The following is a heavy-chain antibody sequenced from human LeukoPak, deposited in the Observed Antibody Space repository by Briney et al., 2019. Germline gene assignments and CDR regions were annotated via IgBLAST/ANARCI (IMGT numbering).Heavy chain of an antibody. V-gene: IGHV3-9*01. CDR1: GVNFDDYA. J-gene: IGHJ6*02. CDR3: AKEGGGAYCGGDCREIRDYYGMDV. Sequence: GGSLRLSCAASGVNFDDYAMHWVRQSPGTGLEWVAGLNWDSRSMAYADSVKGRFTISRDNAKNSLYLQMNSLRAEDTALYYCAKEGGGAYCGGDCREIRDYYGMDVWGQGTTVTVSS. D-gene: IGHD2-21*02. CDR2: LNWDSRSM.